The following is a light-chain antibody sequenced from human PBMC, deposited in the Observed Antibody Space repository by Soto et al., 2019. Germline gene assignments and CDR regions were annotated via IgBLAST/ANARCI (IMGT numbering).Light chain of an antibody. CDR1: SSNIGSNN. J-gene: IGLJ2*01. CDR2: RND. Sequence: SVLTQAASGNGVPGRGGSITKTGSSSNIGSNNVYWYQQLPGTAPKLLIYRNDQRPSGVPDRFSGSKSGTSASLAISGLRSEDEADYYCVAWDGSLSGLLFGGGTKVTVL. V-gene: IGLV1-47*01. CDR3: VAWDGSLSGLL.